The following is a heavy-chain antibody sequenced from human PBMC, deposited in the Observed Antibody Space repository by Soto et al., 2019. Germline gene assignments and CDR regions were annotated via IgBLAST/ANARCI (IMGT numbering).Heavy chain of an antibody. Sequence: SETLSLTCTVSGGSISSGDYYWGWIRQPPGKGLEWIGSIYYSGSTYYNPSLKSRVTIYIDTSKNQFSLKLSSVTVADTAVYYCGRHTFFWSGYYTGGHFDCWGQGNLV. J-gene: IGHJ4*02. CDR1: GGSISSGDYY. CDR3: GRHTFFWSGYYTGGHFDC. D-gene: IGHD3-3*01. V-gene: IGHV4-39*01. CDR2: IYYSGST.